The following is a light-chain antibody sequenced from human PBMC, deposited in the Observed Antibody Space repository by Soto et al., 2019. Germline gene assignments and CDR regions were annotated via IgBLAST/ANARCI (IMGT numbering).Light chain of an antibody. J-gene: IGKJ2*01. Sequence: EIVMTQSPATLSVSPGERATLSCRASQSVSSNLAWYQQKPGQAHRLLIYGASTRATGIPARFSGSRSGTEFTLTISSLQSEDFAVYYCQQYNNWPYTFGQGTKLEIK. CDR1: QSVSSN. CDR3: QQYNNWPYT. V-gene: IGKV3-15*01. CDR2: GAS.